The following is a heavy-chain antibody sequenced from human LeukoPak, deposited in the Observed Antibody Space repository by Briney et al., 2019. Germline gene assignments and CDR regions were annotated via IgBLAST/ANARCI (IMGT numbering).Heavy chain of an antibody. CDR1: GGSISSGSYY. Sequence: PSQTLSLTCTVSGGSISSGSYYWSWIRQPAGKGLEWIGRIYTSGSTNYNPSLKSRVTISVDTSKNQFSLKLSSVTAADTAVYYCARGGVRFLEWLPSPPDYYYYMDVWGKGTTVTVSS. J-gene: IGHJ6*03. CDR3: ARGGVRFLEWLPSPPDYYYYMDV. V-gene: IGHV4-61*02. CDR2: IYTSGST. D-gene: IGHD3-3*01.